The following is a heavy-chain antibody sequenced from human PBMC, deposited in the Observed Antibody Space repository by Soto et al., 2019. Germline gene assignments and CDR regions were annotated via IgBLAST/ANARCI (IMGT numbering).Heavy chain of an antibody. D-gene: IGHD1-26*01. J-gene: IGHJ5*02. CDR2: INSDGSST. CDR1: GFTFSTYW. V-gene: IGHV3-74*01. Sequence: GGSLRLSCAASGFTFSTYWMHWVRQAPGRGLVWVSRINSDGSSTSYADSVKGRFTISRDNAKNTLYLQMNSLRADDTAVYYCAKAWEVNWFDPWGQGTLVTVSS. CDR3: AKAWEVNWFDP.